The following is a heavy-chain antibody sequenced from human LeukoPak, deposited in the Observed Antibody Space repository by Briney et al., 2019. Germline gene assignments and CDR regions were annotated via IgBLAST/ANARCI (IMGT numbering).Heavy chain of an antibody. CDR2: INHSGST. D-gene: IGHD3-10*01. J-gene: IGHJ4*02. CDR3: ARGRVLWCGELYYFDY. CDR1: GGSFSGYY. V-gene: IGHV4-34*01. Sequence: SETLSLTCAVYGGSFSGYYWSWIRQPPGEGLEWIGEINHSGSTNYNPSLKSRVTISVDTSKNQFSLKLSSVTAADTAVYYCARGRVLWCGELYYFDYWGQGTLVTVSS.